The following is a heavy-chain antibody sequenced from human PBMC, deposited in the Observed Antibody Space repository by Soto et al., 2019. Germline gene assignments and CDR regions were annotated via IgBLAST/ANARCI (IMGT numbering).Heavy chain of an antibody. J-gene: IGHJ4*02. D-gene: IGHD3-10*01. CDR1: GYTFTSYG. CDR2: ISAYNGNT. Sequence: ASVKVSCKASGYTFTSYGISWVRQAPGQGLEWMGWISAYNGNTNYAQKLQGRVTMTTDTSTSTAYMELRSLRSDDTAAYNCARETAPYYGSGSRSIDYWGQGTLVTVSS. V-gene: IGHV1-18*01. CDR3: ARETAPYYGSGSRSIDY.